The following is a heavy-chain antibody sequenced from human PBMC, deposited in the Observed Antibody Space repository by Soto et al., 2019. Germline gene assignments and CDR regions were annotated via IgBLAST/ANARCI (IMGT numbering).Heavy chain of an antibody. CDR2: ISGSGDST. CDR1: GFTVSNYA. J-gene: IGHJ6*04. D-gene: IGHD1-26*01. Sequence: GGSLRLSCAASGFTVSNYAMTWVRHAPGKGLEWVSAISGSGDSTHYADSVKGRPTISRDSSNNTLYLQMNSLRAEDTAVYYCARDGLIVGALSGMAVWGKGTTVTVSS. V-gene: IGHV3-23*01. CDR3: ARDGLIVGALSGMAV.